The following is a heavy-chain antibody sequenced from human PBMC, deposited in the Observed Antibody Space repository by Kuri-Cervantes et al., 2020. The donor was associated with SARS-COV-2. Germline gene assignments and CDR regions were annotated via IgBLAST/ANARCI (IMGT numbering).Heavy chain of an antibody. CDR1: GYTFTSYD. D-gene: IGHD5/OR15-5a*01. CDR2: MNPNSGNT. CDR3: ARGLVYGRLPTHLHR. J-gene: IGHJ5*02. V-gene: IGHV1-8*03. Sequence: ASVKVSCKASGYTFTSYDINWVRQATGQGLEWMGWMNPNSGNTGYAQKFQGRVTISADESTSTVYMEVRGLTSDDTAVYYCARGLVYGRLPTHLHRWGQGTPVTVSS.